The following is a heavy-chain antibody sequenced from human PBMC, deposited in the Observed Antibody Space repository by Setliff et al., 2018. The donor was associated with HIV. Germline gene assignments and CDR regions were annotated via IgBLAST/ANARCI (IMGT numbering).Heavy chain of an antibody. V-gene: IGHV4-61*02. J-gene: IGHJ6*03. D-gene: IGHD3-3*01. CDR1: GGSISSGSYY. Sequence: PSETLSLTCTVSGGSISSGSYYWSWIRQPAGKGLEWIGRIYSSGSTKYNPSLKSRVTISVDTSKNQFSLKLSSVTAADTAMYFCARGGGFLEWLSPMDVWGRGTTVTVSS. CDR3: ARGGGFLEWLSPMDV. CDR2: IYSSGST.